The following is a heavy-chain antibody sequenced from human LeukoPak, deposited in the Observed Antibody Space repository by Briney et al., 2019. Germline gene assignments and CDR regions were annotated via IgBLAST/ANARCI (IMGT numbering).Heavy chain of an antibody. J-gene: IGHJ4*02. CDR1: GFTFSSYA. CDR3: TTDRGYSYGYKKLDYFDY. D-gene: IGHD5-18*01. CDR2: IKSKTDGGTT. Sequence: GGSLRLSCAASGFTFSSYAMSWVRQAPGKGLEWVGRIKSKTDGGTTDYAAPVKGRFTISRDDSKNTLYLQMNSLKTEDTAVYYCTTDRGYSYGYKKLDYFDYWGQGTLVTVSS. V-gene: IGHV3-15*01.